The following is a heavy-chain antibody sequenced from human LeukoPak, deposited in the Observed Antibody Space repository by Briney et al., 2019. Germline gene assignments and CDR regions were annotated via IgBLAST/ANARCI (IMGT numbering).Heavy chain of an antibody. CDR3: AKEGLAITMVRGVITYPGYFDY. CDR1: GFTFSSYA. D-gene: IGHD3-10*01. Sequence: GGSLRLSCAASGFTFSSYAMSWVRQAPGKGLEWVSAISGSGGSTYYADSVKGRFTISRDNSKNTLYLQMNSLRAEDTAVYYCAKEGLAITMVRGVITYPGYFDYWGQGTLVTVSS. CDR2: ISGSGGST. V-gene: IGHV3-23*01. J-gene: IGHJ4*02.